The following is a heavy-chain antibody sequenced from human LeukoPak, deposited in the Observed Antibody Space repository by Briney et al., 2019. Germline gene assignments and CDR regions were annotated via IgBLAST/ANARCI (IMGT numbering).Heavy chain of an antibody. CDR1: GGTFSSYA. Sequence: SVKVSCKASGGTFSSYAISWVRQAPGQGLEWMGGIIPIFGTANYAQKFQGRVTITADESTSTAYMELSSLRSEDTAVYHCARGTYYDFWSAFYVWGQGTTVTVSS. CDR2: IIPIFGTA. D-gene: IGHD3-3*01. V-gene: IGHV1-69*13. CDR3: ARGTYYDFWSAFYV. J-gene: IGHJ6*02.